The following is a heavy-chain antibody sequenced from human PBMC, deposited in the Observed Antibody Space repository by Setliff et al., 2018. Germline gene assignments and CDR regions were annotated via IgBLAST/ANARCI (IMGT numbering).Heavy chain of an antibody. D-gene: IGHD3-9*01. Sequence: KPSETLSLTCNVSGGSVSSGYYYWDWIRQPPGKGLEWIGTVYYTGRTYYNPSLKSRVTIAVDAPDNHFSLKLRSVTAADTAVYYCARAPNDLWVDWLFNNYFDYWGHGTLVTVSS. CDR2: VYYTGRT. J-gene: IGHJ4*01. CDR3: ARAPNDLWVDWLFNNYFDY. CDR1: GGSVSSGYYY. V-gene: IGHV4-39*02.